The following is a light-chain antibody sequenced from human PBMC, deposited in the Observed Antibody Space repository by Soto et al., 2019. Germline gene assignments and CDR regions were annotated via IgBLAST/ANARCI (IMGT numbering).Light chain of an antibody. CDR2: GAS. CDR3: QQYNNWART. V-gene: IGKV3-15*01. CDR1: QSVSSN. Sequence: EIVMTQSPATLSVSPGERATLSCRASQSVSSNLAWYQQKPGQAPRLLIYGASTRATGIPARFSGSGSGTKFTLTNSSLQSEDFAVYYCQQYNNWARTFGQGTKVEIK. J-gene: IGKJ1*01.